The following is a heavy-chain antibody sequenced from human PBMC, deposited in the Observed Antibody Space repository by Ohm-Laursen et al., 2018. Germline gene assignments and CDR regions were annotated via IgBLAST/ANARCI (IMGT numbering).Heavy chain of an antibody. D-gene: IGHD4-17*01. Sequence: GASVKVSCKVSGGTFSSYAISWVRQAPGQGLEWMGWISAYNGNTNYAQKLQGRVTMTTDTSTSTAYMELRSLRSDDTAVYYCARDYGDYPGYFQHWGQGTLVTVSS. CDR3: ARDYGDYPGYFQH. CDR1: GGTFSSYA. J-gene: IGHJ1*01. V-gene: IGHV1-18*01. CDR2: ISAYNGNT.